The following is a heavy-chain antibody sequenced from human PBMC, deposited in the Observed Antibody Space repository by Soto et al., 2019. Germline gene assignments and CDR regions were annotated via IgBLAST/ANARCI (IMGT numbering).Heavy chain of an antibody. D-gene: IGHD6-13*01. CDR2: ISYDGSNK. Sequence: GGSLRLSCAASGFTFSSYGMHWVRQAPGKGLEWVAVISYDGSNKYYADSVKGRFTISRDNSKNTLYLQMNSLRAEDTAVYYCAKAGGSSCLGYWGQGTLVTVSS. J-gene: IGHJ4*02. CDR1: GFTFSSYG. V-gene: IGHV3-30*18. CDR3: AKAGGSSCLGY.